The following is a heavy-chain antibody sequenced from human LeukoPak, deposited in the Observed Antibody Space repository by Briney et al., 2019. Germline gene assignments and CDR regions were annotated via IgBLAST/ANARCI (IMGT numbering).Heavy chain of an antibody. CDR3: ARAPNIKRRDGYNYQAVNKRPFDY. Sequence: SETLSLTCGVYGGSYSDYYWSWLRQPPGKGLEWIGEINQSGITNYNPSLKSRVAISVDTSENQFSLKLSSVTAADTAVYYCARAPNIKRRDGYNYQAVNKRPFDYWGQGTLVTVSS. V-gene: IGHV4-34*01. CDR1: GGSYSDYY. J-gene: IGHJ4*02. CDR2: INQSGIT. D-gene: IGHD5-24*01.